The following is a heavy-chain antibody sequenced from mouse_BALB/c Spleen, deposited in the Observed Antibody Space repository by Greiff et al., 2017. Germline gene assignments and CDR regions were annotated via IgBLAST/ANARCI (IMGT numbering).Heavy chain of an antibody. CDR3: ARSGPRGFYYAMDY. Sequence: VQLQESGAELMKPGASVKISCKATGYTFSSYWIEWVKQRPGHGLEWIGEILPGSGSTNYNEKFKGKATFTADTSSNTAYMQLSSLTSEDSAVYYCARSGPRGFYYAMDYWGQGTSVTVSS. D-gene: IGHD3-1*01. J-gene: IGHJ4*01. CDR2: ILPGSGST. V-gene: IGHV1-9*01. CDR1: GYTFSSYW.